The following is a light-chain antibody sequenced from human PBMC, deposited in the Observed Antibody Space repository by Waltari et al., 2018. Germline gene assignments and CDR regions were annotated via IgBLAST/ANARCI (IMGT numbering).Light chain of an antibody. J-gene: IGKJ2*01. CDR1: QSLVHSDGNTY. CDR3: MQATHWPYT. V-gene: IGKV2-30*02. Sequence: DVEMTQSPLSLPVTLGQPASISCRSSQSLVHSDGNTYLNWFQQRPGQSPRRLIYKAYNLESGVPDRFSGIGSGTDFRLKISRVEAEDVGVYYYMQATHWPYTFGQGTKLEIK. CDR2: KAY.